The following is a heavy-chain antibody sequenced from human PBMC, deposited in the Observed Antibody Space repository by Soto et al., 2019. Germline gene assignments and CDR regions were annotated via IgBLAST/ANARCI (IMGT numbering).Heavy chain of an antibody. CDR3: ARERPDGSRLDP. V-gene: IGHV4-30-4*01. CDR1: GGSISSGDYY. CDR2: IYYSGST. D-gene: IGHD6-13*01. J-gene: IGHJ5*02. Sequence: QVQLQESGPGLVKPSQTLSLTCTVSGGSISSGDYYWSWIRQLPGKGLEWIGYIYYSGSTYYNTSLKSRVTISVDTSKNQFSLKLSSVTAADTAVYYCARERPDGSRLDPWGQGTLVTVSS.